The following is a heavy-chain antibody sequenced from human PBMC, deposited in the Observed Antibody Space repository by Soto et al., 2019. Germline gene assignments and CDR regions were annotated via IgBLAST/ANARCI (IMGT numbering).Heavy chain of an antibody. CDR3: TTGGVGSSSSEYFQH. CDR1: GFTFSNAW. J-gene: IGHJ1*01. D-gene: IGHD6-13*01. Sequence: GGSLRLSCAASGFTFSNAWMSWVRQAPGKGLEWVGRIKSKTDGGTTDYAAPVKGRFTISRDDSKNTLYLQMNSLKTEDTAVYYCTTGGVGSSSSEYFQHWGQVTLVTISS. V-gene: IGHV3-15*01. CDR2: IKSKTDGGTT.